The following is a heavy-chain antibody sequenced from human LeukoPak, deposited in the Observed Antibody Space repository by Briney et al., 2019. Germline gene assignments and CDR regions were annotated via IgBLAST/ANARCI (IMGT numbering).Heavy chain of an antibody. V-gene: IGHV3-23*01. CDR3: AKDPPIVVVVAATRWVDY. J-gene: IGHJ4*02. CDR2: IISSGGST. CDR1: GLTFSSYA. Sequence: QPGGSLRFSCAASGLTFSSYAMSWVRQAPGKGLEWVSAIISSGGSTYYADSVKGRFTISRDNSKNTLYLQMNSLRAEDTAVYYCAKDPPIVVVVAATRWVDYWGQGTLVTVSS. D-gene: IGHD2-15*01.